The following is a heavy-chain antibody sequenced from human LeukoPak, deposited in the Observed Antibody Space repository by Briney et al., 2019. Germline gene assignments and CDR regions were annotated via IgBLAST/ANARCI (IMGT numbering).Heavy chain of an antibody. J-gene: IGHJ5*02. V-gene: IGHV4-39*01. D-gene: IGHD1-26*01. Sequence: SETLSLTCTVYGGSISSSSYYWGWIRQPPGKGLEWIGSIYYSGSTYYNPSLKSRVTISVDTSKNQFSLKLSSVAAADTAVYYCARHGSYYTTWGQGTLVTVSS. CDR1: GGSISSSSYY. CDR3: ARHGSYYTT. CDR2: IYYSGST.